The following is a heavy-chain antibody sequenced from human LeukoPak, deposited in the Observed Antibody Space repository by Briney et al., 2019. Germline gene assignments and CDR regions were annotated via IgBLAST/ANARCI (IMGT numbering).Heavy chain of an antibody. CDR3: ARAPASLWSGELLRDHYYFDY. CDR2: INHSGST. Sequence: SETLSLTCAVYGGSFSGYYWSWIRQPPGKGLEWIGEINHSGSTNYNPSLKSRVTISVDTSKNQFSLKLSSVTAADTAVYYCARAPASLWSGELLRDHYYFDYWGQGTLVTVSS. D-gene: IGHD3-10*01. V-gene: IGHV4-34*01. CDR1: GGSFSGYY. J-gene: IGHJ4*02.